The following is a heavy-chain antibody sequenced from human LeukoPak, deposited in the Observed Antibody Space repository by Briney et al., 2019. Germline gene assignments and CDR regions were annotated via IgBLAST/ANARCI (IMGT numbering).Heavy chain of an antibody. CDR3: ARGDGYNGFDY. D-gene: IGHD5-24*01. V-gene: IGHV3-11*01. CDR1: GFTFSDYY. CDR2: ISYSDTTI. J-gene: IGHJ4*02. Sequence: PGGSLRLSCAASGFTFSDYYMNWVRQAPGKGPEWVSFISYSDTTIYYADSVRGRFTISRDNAKNSLYLRMNSLRAEDTAVYYCARGDGYNGFDYWGQGTLVTVSS.